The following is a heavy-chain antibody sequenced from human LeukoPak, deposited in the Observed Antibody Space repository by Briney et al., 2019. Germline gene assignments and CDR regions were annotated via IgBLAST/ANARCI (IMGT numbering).Heavy chain of an antibody. D-gene: IGHD3-3*01. CDR3: AITTTYYDFWSGYQPHWFDP. Sequence: GASVKVSCKASGYTFTGYYMHWVRQAPGQGLEWMGWISAYNGNTNYAQKLQGRVTMTTDTSTSTAHMELRSLRSDDTAVYYCAITTTYYDFWSGYQPHWFDPWGQGTLVTVSS. CDR1: GYTFTGYY. CDR2: ISAYNGNT. J-gene: IGHJ5*02. V-gene: IGHV1-18*04.